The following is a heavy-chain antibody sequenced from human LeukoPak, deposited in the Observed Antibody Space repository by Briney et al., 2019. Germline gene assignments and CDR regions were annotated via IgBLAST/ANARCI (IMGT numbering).Heavy chain of an antibody. CDR1: GFTFSAYW. J-gene: IGHJ5*02. Sequence: GGSLRLSCAASGFTFSAYWMHWVRQAPGKGLVWVSRIDTVGSTTNSADSVRGLFTISRDTAKTSLHLRMSSLAADDTGLYYCARVRRGSDDCGGPWGQGTLLSLSS. D-gene: IGHD2-21*01. CDR2: IDTVGSTT. CDR3: ARVRRGSDDCGGP. V-gene: IGHV3-74*01.